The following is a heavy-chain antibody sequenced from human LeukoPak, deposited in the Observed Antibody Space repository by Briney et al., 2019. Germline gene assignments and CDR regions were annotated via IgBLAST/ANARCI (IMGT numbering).Heavy chain of an antibody. CDR2: IYPGDSDT. D-gene: IGHD6-13*01. CDR1: GYSFTTYW. Sequence: GASLQISCKGSGYSFTTYWIGWVRQMPGKGLEWMGIIYPGDSDTRYSPSFQGQVIISADKSISTAYLQWSSLKASDTAMYYCARLPAYSKGIDYWGQGTLVTVSS. J-gene: IGHJ4*02. V-gene: IGHV5-51*01. CDR3: ARLPAYSKGIDY.